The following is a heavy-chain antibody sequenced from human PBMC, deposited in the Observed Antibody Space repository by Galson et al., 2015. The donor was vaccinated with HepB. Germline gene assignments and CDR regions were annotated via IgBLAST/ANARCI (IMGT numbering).Heavy chain of an antibody. CDR1: GYNFSNYW. Sequence: QSGAEVKKPGESLKISCKGSGYNFSNYWIGWVRQMPGEGLEWMGIIYAGDSDTRYSPSFQGQVTISADKSISTAYLQWSSLKASDTAMYYCARQSRSSRYYYHYYMDVWGKGTTVTVAS. J-gene: IGHJ6*03. D-gene: IGHD6-6*01. CDR2: IYAGDSDT. CDR3: ARQSRSSRYYYHYYMDV. V-gene: IGHV5-51*01.